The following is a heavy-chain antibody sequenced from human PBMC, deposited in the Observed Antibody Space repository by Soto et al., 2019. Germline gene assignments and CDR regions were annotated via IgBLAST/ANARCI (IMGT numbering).Heavy chain of an antibody. V-gene: IGHV3-23*01. J-gene: IGHJ5*02. CDR2: ISGSGGST. D-gene: IGHD3-10*01. CDR3: AKGYYYGSGVRYNWFDP. Sequence: GGSLRLSCAASGFTFSSYAMSWVRQAPGKGLEWVSAISGSGGSTYYADSVKGRFTISRDNSKNTLYLQMNSLRAEDTAVYYCAKGYYYGSGVRYNWFDPWGQATRVTVAS. CDR1: GFTFSSYA.